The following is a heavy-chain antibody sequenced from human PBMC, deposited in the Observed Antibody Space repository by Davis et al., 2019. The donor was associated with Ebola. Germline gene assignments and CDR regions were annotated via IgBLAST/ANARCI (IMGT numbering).Heavy chain of an antibody. J-gene: IGHJ6*02. D-gene: IGHD4-17*01. Sequence: AASVKVSCKAFGYTFTSYYMHWVRQAPGQGLEWMGIINPSGGSTSYAQKFQGRVTMTRDTSTSTVYMELSSLRSEDTAVYYCAREAGDYVLYYYGMDVWGQGTTVTVSS. CDR3: AREAGDYVLYYYGMDV. CDR1: GYTFTSYY. CDR2: INPSGGST. V-gene: IGHV1-46*01.